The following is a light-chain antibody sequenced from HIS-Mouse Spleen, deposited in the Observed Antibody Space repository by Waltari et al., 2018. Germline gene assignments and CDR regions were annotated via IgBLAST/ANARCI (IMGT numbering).Light chain of an antibody. V-gene: IGKV1-13*02. J-gene: IGKJ4*01. CDR2: DAS. Sequence: AIQLTPSPSSLSATVGDRVTITCRASQRVSSALAWYQRKPGKAPKLLIYDASSLESGVPSRFSGSGAGTDVTLSLSSLQPKDFATYCCQQLNSYPVTFGGGTKVAIK. CDR1: QRVSSA. CDR3: QQLNSYPVT.